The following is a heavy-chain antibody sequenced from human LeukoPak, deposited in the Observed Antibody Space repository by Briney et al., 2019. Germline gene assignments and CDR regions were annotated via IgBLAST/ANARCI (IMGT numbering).Heavy chain of an antibody. CDR1: GYSISSGYY. CDR3: ASGLWFGELLSFS. J-gene: IGHJ5*02. D-gene: IGHD3-10*01. Sequence: SETLSLTCAVSGYSISSGYYWGWIRQPPGEGLEWIGSIYHSGSTYYNPSLKSRVTISVDTSKNQFSLKLSSVTAADTAVYYCASGLWFGELLSFSWGQGTLVTVSS. V-gene: IGHV4-38-2*01. CDR2: IYHSGST.